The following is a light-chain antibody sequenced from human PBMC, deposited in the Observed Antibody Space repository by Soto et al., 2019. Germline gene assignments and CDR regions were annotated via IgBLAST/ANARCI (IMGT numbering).Light chain of an antibody. CDR2: AAS. V-gene: IGKV3-15*01. J-gene: IGKJ1*01. Sequence: ETVMTQSPATLSVSPGERATLSCRASQSVSTNLAWYQQKPGQAPRLLIYAASTRATGVPARFSGSGSGTEFTLTISSLQSEDFAVYYCQHYYNWRNTFGQGTKVEIK. CDR1: QSVSTN. CDR3: QHYYNWRNT.